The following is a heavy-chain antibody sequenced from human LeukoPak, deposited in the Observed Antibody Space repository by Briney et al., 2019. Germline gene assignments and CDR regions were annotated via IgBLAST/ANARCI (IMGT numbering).Heavy chain of an antibody. J-gene: IGHJ4*02. CDR2: ISSSSSTI. D-gene: IGHD2-15*01. CDR1: GFTFSSYS. CDR3: ARDHYCSGGSCYYAFDY. V-gene: IGHV3-48*04. Sequence: PGGSLRLSCAASGFTFSSYSMNWVRQAPGKGLEWVSYISSSSSTIYYADSVKGRFTISRDNAKNSLYLQMNSLRAEDTAVYYCARDHYCSGGSCYYAFDYWGQGTLVTVSS.